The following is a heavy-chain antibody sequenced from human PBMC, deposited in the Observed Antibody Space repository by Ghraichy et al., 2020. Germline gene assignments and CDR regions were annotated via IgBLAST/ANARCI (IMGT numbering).Heavy chain of an antibody. V-gene: IGHV4-39*01. J-gene: IGHJ3*02. CDR3: ARHAGGYDI. D-gene: IGHD3-10*01. CDR2: IYYSGYT. CDR1: GGSISSSSYH. Sequence: SETLSLTCTVSGGSISSSSYHWGWIRQPPGKGLEWIGSIYYSGYTYYNPSLKSRVTISVDTSKNQFSLKLSSVTAADTAVYYCARHAGGYDIWGQGTMVTVSS.